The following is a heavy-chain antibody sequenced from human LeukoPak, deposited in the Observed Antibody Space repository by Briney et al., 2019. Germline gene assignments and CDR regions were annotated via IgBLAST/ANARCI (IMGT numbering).Heavy chain of an antibody. Sequence: ASVKVSCKASGYTFTNNYLQWVRQAPGQGLEWMVKIYPKSCSTSYAQNFQDRVTLNMDTSTTTVHMDLAGLCAEHTAVYYCARDQEGFDYWGQGTMVTVSS. CDR2: IYPKSCST. V-gene: IGHV1-46*01. CDR3: ARDQEGFDY. CDR1: GYTFTNNY. J-gene: IGHJ4*02.